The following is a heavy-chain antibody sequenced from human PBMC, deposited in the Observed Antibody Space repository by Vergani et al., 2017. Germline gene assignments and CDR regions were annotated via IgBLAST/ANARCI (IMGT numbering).Heavy chain of an antibody. D-gene: IGHD3-9*01. CDR2: INHSGST. Sequence: QVQLQQWGAGLLKPSETLYLTCAVYGGSFSGYYWSWIRQPPGKGLEWIGEINHSGSTNYNPTLKSRFTISVDTSKNQFSLKLSSVTAADTAVYYCARDFFDGYFDYWRQGTLVTFSS. J-gene: IGHJ4*02. CDR3: ARDFFDGYFDY. V-gene: IGHV4-34*01. CDR1: GGSFSGYY.